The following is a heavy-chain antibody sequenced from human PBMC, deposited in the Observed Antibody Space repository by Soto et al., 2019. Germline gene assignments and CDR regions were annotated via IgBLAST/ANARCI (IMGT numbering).Heavy chain of an antibody. CDR2: ISYDGSNK. CDR3: ARDKGRAKVGSTYYYYYGMDV. CDR1: GFTFSSYG. Sequence: GGSLRLSCAASGFTFSSYGMHWVRQAPGKGLEWVAVISYDGSNKYYADSVKGRFTISRDNSKNTLYLQMNSLRAEDTAVYYCARDKGRAKVGSTYYYYYGMDVWGQGTTVTVSS. V-gene: IGHV3-30*03. D-gene: IGHD1-26*01. J-gene: IGHJ6*02.